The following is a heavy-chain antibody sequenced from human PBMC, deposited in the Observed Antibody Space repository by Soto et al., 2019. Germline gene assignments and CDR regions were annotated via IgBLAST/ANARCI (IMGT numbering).Heavy chain of an antibody. V-gene: IGHV3-23*01. Sequence: GGSLRLSCAASGLTFSSHAMSWVRQAPGKGLEWVSAISGSGGSTYYADSVKGRFTISRDNSKNTLYLQMNSLRAEDTAVYYCAKRGVYCSGGSCYSLKFHSANDDAFDIWGQGTMVTVSS. J-gene: IGHJ3*02. CDR1: GLTFSSHA. CDR3: AKRGVYCSGGSCYSLKFHSANDDAFDI. CDR2: ISGSGGST. D-gene: IGHD2-15*01.